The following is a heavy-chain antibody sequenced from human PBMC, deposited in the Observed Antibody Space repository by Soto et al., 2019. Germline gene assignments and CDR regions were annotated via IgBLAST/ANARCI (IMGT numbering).Heavy chain of an antibody. CDR2: IFSSGNT. D-gene: IGHD5-18*01. Sequence: QVQLQESRPGLVKPSETLSLTCTVSGDSFKSYYWSWIRQPAGKGLEWIGRIFSSGNTNYNPSLRSRVTMSVTTSKNQFSLKLSFVTAADTAVYYCARDRRYTYDHVDHWGRGTVVTVSA. CDR1: GDSFKSYY. CDR3: ARDRRYTYDHVDH. J-gene: IGHJ4*02. V-gene: IGHV4-4*07.